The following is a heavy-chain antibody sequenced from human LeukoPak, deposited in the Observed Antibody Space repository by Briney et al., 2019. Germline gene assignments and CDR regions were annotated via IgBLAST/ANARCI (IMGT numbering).Heavy chain of an antibody. CDR2: ISAYNGNT. V-gene: IGHV1-18*01. D-gene: IGHD6-13*01. J-gene: IGHJ6*03. Sequence: ASVKVSCKASGYTFTSYGISWVRQAPGQGLEWMGWISAYNGNTNYAQKLQGRVTMTTDTSTSTAYMELRSLTSDDTAVYYCARGGDARYSSSWYGDLRNYYYYYMDVWGKGTTVTISS. CDR1: GYTFTSYG. CDR3: ARGGDARYSSSWYGDLRNYYYYYMDV.